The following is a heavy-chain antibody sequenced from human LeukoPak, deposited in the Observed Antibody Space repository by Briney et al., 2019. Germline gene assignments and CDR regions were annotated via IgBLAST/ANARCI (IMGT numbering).Heavy chain of an antibody. CDR2: IYYSGST. D-gene: IGHD3-22*01. V-gene: IGHV4-30-4*01. CDR1: GGSISSGDYY. Sequence: SQTLSLTCTVSGGSISSGDYYWSWIRQPPGKGLEWIGYIYYSGSTYYNPSLKSRVTISVDTSKNQFSLKLSSVTAADTAVHYCARTPYYYDSSGYYSPGYFDYWGQGTLVTVSS. J-gene: IGHJ4*02. CDR3: ARTPYYYDSSGYYSPGYFDY.